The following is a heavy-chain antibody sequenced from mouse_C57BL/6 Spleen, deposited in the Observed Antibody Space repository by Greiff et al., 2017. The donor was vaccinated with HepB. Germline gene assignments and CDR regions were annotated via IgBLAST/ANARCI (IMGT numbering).Heavy chain of an antibody. V-gene: IGHV1-53*01. CDR1: GYTFTSYW. J-gene: IGHJ4*01. D-gene: IGHD2-4*01. CDR2: INPSNGGT. Sequence: QVQLQQPGTELVKPGASVKLSCKASGYTFTSYWMHWVKQRPGQGLEWIGNINPSNGGTNYNEKFKSKATLTVDKSSSTAYMQLSSLTSEDSAVYYCARRGYYDYRRPYAMDYWGQGTSVTVSS. CDR3: ARRGYYDYRRPYAMDY.